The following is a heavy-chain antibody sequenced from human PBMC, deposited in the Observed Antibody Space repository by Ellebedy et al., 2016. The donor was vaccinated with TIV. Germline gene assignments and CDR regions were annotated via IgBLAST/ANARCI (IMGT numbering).Heavy chain of an antibody. Sequence: SETLSLXXTVSGGSISSGDYYWSWIRQPPGKGLEWIGYIYYSGSTYYNPSLKSRVTISVDRSKNQFSLKLSSVTAADTAVHYCARGGKWFGESPWGQGTLVTVSS. CDR1: GGSISSGDYY. D-gene: IGHD3-10*01. V-gene: IGHV4-30-4*01. CDR2: IYYSGST. J-gene: IGHJ5*02. CDR3: ARGGKWFGESP.